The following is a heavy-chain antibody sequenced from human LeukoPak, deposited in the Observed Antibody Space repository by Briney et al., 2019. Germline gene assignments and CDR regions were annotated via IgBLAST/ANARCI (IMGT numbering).Heavy chain of an antibody. CDR3: ARVHCSSTSCYENYFDY. D-gene: IGHD2-2*01. CDR2: IYYSGST. Sequence: SETLSLTCTVSGGSISSYYWSWIRQPPGKGLEWIGYIYYSGSTNYNPSLKSRVTISVDTSKNQFSLKLSSVTAADTAVYYCARVHCSSTSCYENYFDYWGQGTLVTVSS. CDR1: GGSISSYY. J-gene: IGHJ4*02. V-gene: IGHV4-59*12.